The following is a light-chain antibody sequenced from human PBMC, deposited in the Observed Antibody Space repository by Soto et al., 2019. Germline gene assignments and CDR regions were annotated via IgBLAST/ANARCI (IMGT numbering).Light chain of an antibody. V-gene: IGKV1-39*01. J-gene: IGKJ1*01. CDR1: QNIHKY. Sequence: DIQMTQSPSSLSASVGDRVTISCRSSQNIHKYLYWYQQRPGKAPKLLVYEATSLETGVSLKFSGSGSETEFTLTINSLQPEDFATYYCQQSFVSPWTFGQGTNIEI. CDR3: QQSFVSPWT. CDR2: EAT.